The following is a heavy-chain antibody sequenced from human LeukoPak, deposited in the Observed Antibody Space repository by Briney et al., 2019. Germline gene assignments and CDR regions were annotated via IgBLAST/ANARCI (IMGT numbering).Heavy chain of an antibody. J-gene: IGHJ5*02. CDR3: ARDARGTGSNVWGSYRLDWFDP. CDR2: IYYSGST. Sequence: SQTLSLTCTVSGGSLSSGGYYWSWIRQHPGKGLEWLGYIYYSGSTYYNPSLKSRVTISVDTSKNQFSLKLSSVTAADTAVYYCARDARGTGSNVWGSYRLDWFDPWGQGTLVTVSS. CDR1: GGSLSSGGYY. D-gene: IGHD3-16*01. V-gene: IGHV4-31*03.